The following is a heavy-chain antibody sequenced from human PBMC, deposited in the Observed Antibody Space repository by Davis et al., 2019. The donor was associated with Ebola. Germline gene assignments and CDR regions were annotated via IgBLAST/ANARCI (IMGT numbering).Heavy chain of an antibody. Sequence: GESLKISCAASGFPFSNYDISWVRQVPGKALEWVPTISPREGHTHYSDSVKGRFTISRDNSKDTLYLQLKSLRAEDTATYYCARYCHYPDCSYFDCWGQGTMVAVSS. CDR3: ARYCHYPDCSYFDC. CDR2: ISPREGHT. J-gene: IGHJ4*02. V-gene: IGHV3-23*01. CDR1: GFPFSNYD. D-gene: IGHD2-15*01.